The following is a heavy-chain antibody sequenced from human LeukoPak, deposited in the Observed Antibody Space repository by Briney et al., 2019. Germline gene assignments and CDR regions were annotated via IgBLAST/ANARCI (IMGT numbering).Heavy chain of an antibody. V-gene: IGHV4-39*07. D-gene: IGHD3-22*01. CDR2: IYYRGSN. Sequence: PSETLSLTCTVSGGSFSSSSYYWGWIRQPPGKGLEWIGSIYYRGSNYHNPSLKSRVTMSIDRSKNQFSLKLSSVTAADTAVYYCARSILRYYYNASGYYPYYFDYWGQGMLVTVSS. CDR1: GGSFSSSSYY. CDR3: ARSILRYYYNASGYYPYYFDY. J-gene: IGHJ4*02.